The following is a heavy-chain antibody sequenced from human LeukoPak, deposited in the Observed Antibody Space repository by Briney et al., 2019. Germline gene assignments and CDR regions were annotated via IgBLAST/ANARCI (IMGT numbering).Heavy chain of an antibody. CDR1: GFTFGDYA. CDR3: TRARMTTVTIFDY. V-gene: IGHV3-49*04. J-gene: IGHJ4*02. CDR2: IRSKAYGGTT. D-gene: IGHD4-17*01. Sequence: PGGSLRLSCTASGFTFGDYAMSWVRQAPGKGLEWVGFIRSKAYGGTTEYAASVKGRFTISRDDSKSIAYLQMNSLKTEDTAVYYCTRARMTTVTIFDYWGQGTLVTVSS.